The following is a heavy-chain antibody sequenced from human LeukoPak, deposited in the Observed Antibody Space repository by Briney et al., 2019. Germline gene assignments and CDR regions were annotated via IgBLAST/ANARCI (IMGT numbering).Heavy chain of an antibody. CDR3: AKGLAYDFWSGYYRGGDY. CDR1: GFTFTNYA. V-gene: IGHV3-23*01. D-gene: IGHD3-3*01. Sequence: GGSLRLSCAASGFTFTNYAISWVRQALGKGLEWVSALSGSGDSTYYADSVKGRFTISRDNSKNTLYLQMNSLRAEDTAVYYCAKGLAYDFWSGYYRGGDYWGQGTLVTVSS. CDR2: LSGSGDST. J-gene: IGHJ4*02.